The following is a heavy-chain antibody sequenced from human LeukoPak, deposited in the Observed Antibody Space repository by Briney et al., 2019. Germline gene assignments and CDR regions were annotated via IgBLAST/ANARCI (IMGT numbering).Heavy chain of an antibody. CDR1: GYTFIGYY. Sequence: ASVKVSCNASGYTFIGYYMYCVRQAPGQGLEWMGWINPNSGGTNYAQKFQGRVTMTRDTSINTAYMELSRLRSDDTAVYYCASDRIGATWGQGTLVTVSS. V-gene: IGHV1-2*02. CDR2: INPNSGGT. D-gene: IGHD1-26*01. CDR3: ASDRIGAT. J-gene: IGHJ4*02.